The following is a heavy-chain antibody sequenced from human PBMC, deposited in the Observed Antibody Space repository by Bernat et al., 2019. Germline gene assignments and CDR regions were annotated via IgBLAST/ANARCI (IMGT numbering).Heavy chain of an antibody. J-gene: IGHJ4*02. CDR3: ARGVGSSWYSP. CDR2: INHSGST. Sequence: QVQLQQWGAGLLKPSETLSLTCAVYGGSFSGYYWSWIRQPPGKGLEWIGEINHSGSTNYNPSLKSRVTISVDTSKNQFSLKLSSVTAADTAVHYCARGVGSSWYSPWGQGTLVTVSS. CDR1: GGSFSGYY. D-gene: IGHD6-13*01. V-gene: IGHV4-34*01.